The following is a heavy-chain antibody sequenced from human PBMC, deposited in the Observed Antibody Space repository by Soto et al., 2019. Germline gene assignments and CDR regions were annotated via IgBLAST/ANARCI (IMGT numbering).Heavy chain of an antibody. V-gene: IGHV4-30-2*01. D-gene: IGHD3-16*01. CDR3: ARATRGRFYFDY. Sequence: WSWIRQPPGKGLEWIGYIYHSGSTYYNPSLKSRVTISVDRSKNQFSLKLSSVTAADTAVYYCARATRGRFYFDYWGQGTLVTVSS. CDR2: IYHSGST. J-gene: IGHJ4*02.